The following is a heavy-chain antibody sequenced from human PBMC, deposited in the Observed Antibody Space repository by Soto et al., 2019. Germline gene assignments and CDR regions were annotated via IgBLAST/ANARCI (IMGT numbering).Heavy chain of an antibody. V-gene: IGHV1-24*01. D-gene: IGHD3-22*01. CDR2: FDPEDGET. Sequence: GASVKVSCKVFGYILTELSMHWGGQAPGKGLEWMGGFDPEDGETIYAQKFQGRVTMTEETSTDTAYMELSSLRSEDTAVYYCATDNSSGYYYSYDYWGQGTLVTVSS. CDR3: ATDNSSGYYYSYDY. CDR1: GYILTELS. J-gene: IGHJ4*02.